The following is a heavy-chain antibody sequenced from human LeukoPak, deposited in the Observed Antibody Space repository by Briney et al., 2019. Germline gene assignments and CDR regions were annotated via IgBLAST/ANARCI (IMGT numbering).Heavy chain of an antibody. J-gene: IGHJ4*02. CDR3: ARDTVITGTTRV. V-gene: IGHV1-69*05. D-gene: IGHD1-14*01. CDR2: IIPIFGTA. CDR1: GGTFSSYA. Sequence: ASVKVSCKASGGTFSSYAISWVRQAPGQGLEWMGRIIPIFGTANYAQKFQGRVTITTDESMSTAYMELSSLRSEDTAVYYCARDTVITGTTRVWGQGTLVTVSS.